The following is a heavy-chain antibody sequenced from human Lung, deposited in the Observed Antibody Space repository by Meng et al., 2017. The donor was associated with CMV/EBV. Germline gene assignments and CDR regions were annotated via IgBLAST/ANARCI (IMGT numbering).Heavy chain of an antibody. CDR2: TSYGGST. Sequence: SETLSLXCTVSGASISISSYFWDWPRQPPGKGLEWTGSTSYGGSTYYNSSHKSRVTMSEDMSKNQFTLKLSSVTAADTAVYYCAKIFTSGYYKYAMDVWGQGTTVTVSS. CDR1: GASISISSYF. V-gene: IGHV4-39*06. J-gene: IGHJ6*02. CDR3: AKIFTSGYYKYAMDV. D-gene: IGHD3-3*01.